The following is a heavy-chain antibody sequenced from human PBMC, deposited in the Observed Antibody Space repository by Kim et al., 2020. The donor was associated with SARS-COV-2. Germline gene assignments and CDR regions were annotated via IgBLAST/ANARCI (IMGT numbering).Heavy chain of an antibody. CDR3: ANEKASGTSLYYSYAMHV. CDR1: GFTFSSYN. Sequence: GGSLRLSCAASGFTFSSYNINWVRQAPGKGLEWVAVISYDGTEKYYADSVKGRFTISRDNSKSSLNLQMNSLRAEDTAVYYCANEKASGTSLYYSYAMHVGRQGPTVTVSS. J-gene: IGHJ6*02. D-gene: IGHD6-13*01. CDR2: ISYDGTEK. V-gene: IGHV3-30*18.